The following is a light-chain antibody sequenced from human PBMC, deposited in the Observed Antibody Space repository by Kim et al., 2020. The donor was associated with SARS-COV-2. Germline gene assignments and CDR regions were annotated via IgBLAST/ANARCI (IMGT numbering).Light chain of an antibody. CDR3: QSHGVSGPVV. CDR1: NSNIGAGSD. J-gene: IGLJ2*01. CDR2: GNN. Sequence: QSVLTQPPSVSGAPGQTVTISCTGNNSNIGAGSDVHWYQQLPGTAPKLLLFGNNNRPSGVPDRFSASKSATSASLAISGLQAEDEADYYCQSHGVSGPVVFGGGTKVTVL. V-gene: IGLV1-40*01.